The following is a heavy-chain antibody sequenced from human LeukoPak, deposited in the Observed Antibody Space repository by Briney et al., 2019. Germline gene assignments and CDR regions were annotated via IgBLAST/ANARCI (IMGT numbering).Heavy chain of an antibody. Sequence: QPGGSLRLSCAASGFTVSSNYMSWVRQAPGKGLEWVSVIYSGGSTYYADSVEGRFTISRDNSKNTLYLQMSSLRAEDTAVYYCARDLDCSGGSCYSYWGQGTLVTVSS. J-gene: IGHJ4*02. V-gene: IGHV3-66*02. CDR3: ARDLDCSGGSCYSY. CDR2: IYSGGST. D-gene: IGHD2-15*01. CDR1: GFTVSSNY.